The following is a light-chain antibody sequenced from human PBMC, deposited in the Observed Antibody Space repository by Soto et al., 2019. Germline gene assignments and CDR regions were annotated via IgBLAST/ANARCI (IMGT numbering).Light chain of an antibody. V-gene: IGKV1-16*01. CDR3: LQYNAFPHS. CDR1: QGVSNK. Sequence: DVQMTQSPSSLSASVGDRVTITCRASQGVSNKLAWFQHRPGKAPKALIYAASTLQSWVPSRFSGSGSGTYFTLTIINVQPEDFATYYCLQYNAFPHSXGQGTPLEI. J-gene: IGKJ2*01. CDR2: AAS.